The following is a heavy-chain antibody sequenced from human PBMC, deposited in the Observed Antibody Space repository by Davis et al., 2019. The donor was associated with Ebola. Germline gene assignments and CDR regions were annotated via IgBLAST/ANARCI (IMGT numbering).Heavy chain of an antibody. CDR2: MSGNGVSI. J-gene: IGHJ4*02. D-gene: IGHD3-16*01. CDR1: GFTFTDYA. CDR3: VRGGSRGGDY. V-gene: IGHV3-23*01. Sequence: GESLKISCVASGFTFTDYAMNWVRQAPGKGLEWVSSMSGNGVSISYADSVKGRFTISRDTSKSTVFLQMTSLRVDDTAVYYCVRGGSRGGDYWGQGTLATVSS.